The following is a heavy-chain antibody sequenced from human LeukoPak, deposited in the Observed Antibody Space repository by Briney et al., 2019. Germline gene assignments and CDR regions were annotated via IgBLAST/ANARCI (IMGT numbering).Heavy chain of an antibody. V-gene: IGHV3-30*04. CDR1: GFTFNSYA. J-gene: IGHJ4*02. CDR2: ISYDGSNR. D-gene: IGHD6-13*01. Sequence: PGGSLRLSCAASGFTFNSYAMHWVRQAPGKGLEWVAVISYDGSNRYYADSVKGRFTISRDNSKNTLYLQMKSLRAEDTGVYYCARDPSREAAAGTAAGYYFDYWGQGTLVTVSS. CDR3: ARDPSREAAAGTAAGYYFDY.